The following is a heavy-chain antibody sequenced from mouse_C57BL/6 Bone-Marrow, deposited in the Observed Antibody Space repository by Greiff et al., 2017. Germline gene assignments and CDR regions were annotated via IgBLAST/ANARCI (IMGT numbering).Heavy chain of an antibody. D-gene: IGHD4-1*01. CDR1: GFNIKDDY. CDR3: TELYLTGDAMDD. V-gene: IGHV14-4*01. CDR2: NGDT. Sequence: VHVKQSGAELVRPGASVKLSCTASGFNIKDDYMHWVKQRPENGDTENASKFKGKATITADTSSNTAYLQLSSLTSEDTAVYYGTELYLTGDAMDDWGQGTSVTVSS. J-gene: IGHJ4*01.